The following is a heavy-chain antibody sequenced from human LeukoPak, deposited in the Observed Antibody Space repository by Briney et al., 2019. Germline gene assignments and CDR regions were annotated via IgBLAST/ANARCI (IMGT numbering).Heavy chain of an antibody. CDR1: GGSFSGYY. V-gene: IGHV4-34*01. D-gene: IGHD1-7*01. J-gene: IGHJ4*02. Sequence: SETLSLTCAVYGGSFSGYYWSWIRQPPGKGLEWIGEINHSGSTNYNPSLKSRVTISVDTSKNQFSLKLSSVTAADTAVYYCARHRGLNWNYGGYFDYWGQGTLVAVSS. CDR2: INHSGST. CDR3: ARHRGLNWNYGGYFDY.